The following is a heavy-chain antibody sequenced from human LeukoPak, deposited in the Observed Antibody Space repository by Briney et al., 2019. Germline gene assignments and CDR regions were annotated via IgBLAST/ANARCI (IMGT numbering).Heavy chain of an antibody. CDR2: IYYSGST. J-gene: IGHJ6*02. D-gene: IGHD6-6*01. Sequence: SETLSLTCTLSGGSISIGDYYWRWIRQPPGKGLGWIGYIYYSGSTYYNPSLKSRVTISVDTSKNQFSLKLSSVTAADTAVYYCARDSSSYYYYYGMDVWGQGTTVTVSS. CDR1: GGSISIGDYY. CDR3: ARDSSSYYYYYGMDV. V-gene: IGHV4-30-4*01.